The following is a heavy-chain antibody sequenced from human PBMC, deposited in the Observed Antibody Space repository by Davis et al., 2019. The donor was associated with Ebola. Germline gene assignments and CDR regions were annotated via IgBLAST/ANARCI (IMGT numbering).Heavy chain of an antibody. CDR3: ARRTTYYYYYGMDV. D-gene: IGHD1-7*01. CDR2: IYYSGST. CDR1: GGSISSYY. J-gene: IGHJ6*02. Sequence: MPSETLSLTCTVSGGSISSYYWSWIRQPPGKGLEWIGYIYYSGSTNYNPSLKSRVTISVDKSKNQFSLKLSSVTAADTAVYYCARRTTYYYYYGMDVWGQGTTVTVSS. V-gene: IGHV4-59*08.